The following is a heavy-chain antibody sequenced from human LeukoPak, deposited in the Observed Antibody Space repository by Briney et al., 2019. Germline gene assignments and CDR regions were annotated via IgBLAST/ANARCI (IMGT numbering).Heavy chain of an antibody. D-gene: IGHD5-18*01. Sequence: PSETLSLTCTVSGGSISSYYWSWIRQPPGKGLEWIGYIYYSGSTTYNPSLKSRVTISVDTSKNQFSLKLSSVTAADTAVYYCARSRGYSYGYNYWGQGTLVTVSS. J-gene: IGHJ4*02. CDR2: IYYSGST. CDR3: ARSRGYSYGYNY. CDR1: GGSISSYY. V-gene: IGHV4-59*01.